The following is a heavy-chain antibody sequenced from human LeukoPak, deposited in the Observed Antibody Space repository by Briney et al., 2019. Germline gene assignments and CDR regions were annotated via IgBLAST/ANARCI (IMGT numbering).Heavy chain of an antibody. Sequence: GGSLRLSCAVSGLTLSDIWMNWVRQAPGKGLEWVSHITASGTAMFYADSVKGRFTISRDNAKNSLYLQMNSLRDEDTAVYYCASSGSYRFDYWGQGTLVTVSS. D-gene: IGHD1-26*01. CDR2: ITASGTAM. V-gene: IGHV3-48*02. CDR1: GLTLSDIW. CDR3: ASSGSYRFDY. J-gene: IGHJ4*02.